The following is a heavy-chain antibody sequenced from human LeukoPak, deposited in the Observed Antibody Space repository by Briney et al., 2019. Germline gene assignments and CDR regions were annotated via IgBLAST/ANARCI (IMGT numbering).Heavy chain of an antibody. CDR1: GGSISSYY. J-gene: IGHJ4*02. Sequence: PSETLSLTCTVSGGSISSYYWSWIRQPAGKGLEWIGRIYTSGSTNYNPSLKSRVTMSVDTSKNQFSLKLSSVTAADTVVYYCARDKYYYDSSGYYYFDYWGQGTLVTVSS. CDR2: IYTSGST. V-gene: IGHV4-4*07. CDR3: ARDKYYYDSSGYYYFDY. D-gene: IGHD3-22*01.